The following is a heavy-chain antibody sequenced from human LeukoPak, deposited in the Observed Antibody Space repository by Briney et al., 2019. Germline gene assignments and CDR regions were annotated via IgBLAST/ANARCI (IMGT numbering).Heavy chain of an antibody. CDR2: ISWDSASI. J-gene: IGHJ4*02. CDR1: GFIFDDYA. Sequence: GRSLRLSCAASGFIFDDYAMHWVRHAPGKGLEWVSGISWDSASIGYADSVKGRFTISRDNAKNSLYLQMNSLRAEDTALYYCAVDNCAGGNCYLTYWGQGTLVTVSS. V-gene: IGHV3-9*01. CDR3: AVDNCAGGNCYLTY. D-gene: IGHD2-15*01.